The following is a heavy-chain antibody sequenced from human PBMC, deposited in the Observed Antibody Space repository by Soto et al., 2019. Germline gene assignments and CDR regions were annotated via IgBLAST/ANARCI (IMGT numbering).Heavy chain of an antibody. CDR3: AGERIGPGATFDL. J-gene: IGHJ4*02. D-gene: IGHD1-26*01. CDR2: MYYGGRT. Sequence: QVQLQESGPGQLKLSATLSLTCSVSGNSVRSGTYYWTWVRQRPGKGLAWIGYMYYGGRTNYNPSLKGRLTTSIDESKNQFSLRLHSVTAADTSMYYCAGERIGPGATFDLWGQGTLVAVSS. CDR1: GNSVRSGTYY. V-gene: IGHV4-61*01.